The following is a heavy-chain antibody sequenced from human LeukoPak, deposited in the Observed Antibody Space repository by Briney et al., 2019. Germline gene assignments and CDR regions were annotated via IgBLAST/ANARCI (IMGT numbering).Heavy chain of an antibody. J-gene: IGHJ4*02. CDR3: AVVAYYYQCSSYSWESDY. CDR1: GGTFSSYA. V-gene: IGHV1-69*01. D-gene: IGHD3-22*01. Sequence: SVKVSCKASGGTFSSYAISWVRQAPGQGLEWMGGIIPIFGTANYAQKFQGRVTITADESTSTAYMELSSLRSEDTGVYDCAVVAYYYQCSSYSWESDYWGQGTLVTVSS. CDR2: IIPIFGTA.